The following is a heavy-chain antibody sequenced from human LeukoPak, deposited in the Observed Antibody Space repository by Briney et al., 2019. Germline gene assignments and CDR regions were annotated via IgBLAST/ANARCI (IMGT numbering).Heavy chain of an antibody. CDR2: IIPIFGTA. V-gene: IGHV1-69*05. CDR1: GGTFRSYA. CDR3: ARDGYYDSSGYYYFDY. D-gene: IGHD3-22*01. Sequence: SVKVSCKASGGTFRSYAISWVRQAPGHGLEWMGRIIPIFGTADYAQKFQGRVTITTDESTSTSSMELSSLSSEDTAVYCCARDGYYDSSGYYYFDYWGQGTLVTVSS. J-gene: IGHJ4*02.